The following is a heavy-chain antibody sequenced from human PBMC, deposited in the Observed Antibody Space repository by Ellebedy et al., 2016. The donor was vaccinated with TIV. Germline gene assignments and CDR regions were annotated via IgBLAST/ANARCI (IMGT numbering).Heavy chain of an antibody. J-gene: IGHJ4*02. CDR2: IGGTSGRT. CDR1: GFTFSSYA. D-gene: IGHD1-7*01. CDR3: ARGTYNWNYIYFDY. Sequence: GGSLRLXCAASGFTFSSYAMNWVRQAPGKGLEWISIIGGTSGRTYYADSVKGRFTISRDNSKNTLYLQMTSLRAEDTAVYYCARGTYNWNYIYFDYWGQGSQVTASS. V-gene: IGHV3-23*01.